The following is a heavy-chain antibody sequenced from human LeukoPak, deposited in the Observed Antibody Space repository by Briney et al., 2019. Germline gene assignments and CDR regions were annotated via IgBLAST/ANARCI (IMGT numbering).Heavy chain of an antibody. CDR1: GFTFSSYG. CDR2: IWYDGTNK. V-gene: IGHV3-33*01. Sequence: PGGSLRLSCAASGFTFSSYGMHWVRQAPGKGLEWVAIIWYDGTNKYYGDSVKGRFTISRDNAKNSLYLQMNSLRAEDTAVYYCARDLGSDYWGQGTLVTVSS. CDR3: ARDLGSDY. J-gene: IGHJ4*02. D-gene: IGHD3-16*01.